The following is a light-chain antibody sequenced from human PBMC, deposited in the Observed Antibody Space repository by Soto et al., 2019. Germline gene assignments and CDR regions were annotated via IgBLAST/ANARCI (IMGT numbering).Light chain of an antibody. CDR3: QQLNSYPFT. V-gene: IGKV1-9*01. CDR1: QGFGGY. CDR2: AAS. J-gene: IGKJ3*01. Sequence: DIQLTQSPSFLSASVGDRVTITCRASQGFGGYLAWYQQKPGKAPNLLIYAASTLQSGVPSRFSGSGSGTEFTLTISSLQPEDFATYYCQQLNSYPFTFGPGTKVDI.